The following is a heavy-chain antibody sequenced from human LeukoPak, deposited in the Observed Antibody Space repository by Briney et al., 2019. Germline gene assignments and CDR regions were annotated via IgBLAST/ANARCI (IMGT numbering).Heavy chain of an antibody. CDR3: ARETAAGYWYFDL. Sequence: SETLSLTXTVTGGSISSSSYYWGWIRQPPGKGLEWIGSIYYSGTTYYNPSLESRVTISEDTSKNQFSLMLRSVTAADTAVYYCARETAAGYWYFDLWGRGTLVTVSS. J-gene: IGHJ2*01. CDR2: IYYSGTT. V-gene: IGHV4-39*07. D-gene: IGHD6-25*01. CDR1: GGSISSSSYY.